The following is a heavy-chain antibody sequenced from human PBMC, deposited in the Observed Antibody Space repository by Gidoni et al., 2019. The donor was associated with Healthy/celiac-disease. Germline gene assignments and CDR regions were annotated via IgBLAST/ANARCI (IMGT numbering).Heavy chain of an antibody. D-gene: IGHD1-26*01. CDR3: ARAGSEGATPHFDY. V-gene: IGHV3-30-3*01. CDR1: GFTFSSYA. CDR2: ISYDGSNK. Sequence: QVQLVESGGGVVQPGRSLRLSCAASGFTFSSYAMPWVRQAPGKGLEWVAVISYDGSNKYYADSVKGRFTIARDNSKNTLYLQMNSLRAEDTAVYYCARAGSEGATPHFDYWGQGTLVTVSS. J-gene: IGHJ4*02.